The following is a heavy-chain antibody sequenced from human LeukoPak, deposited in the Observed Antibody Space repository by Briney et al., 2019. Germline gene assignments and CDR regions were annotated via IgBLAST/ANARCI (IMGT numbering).Heavy chain of an antibody. D-gene: IGHD3-22*01. CDR2: ITGSAGST. Sequence: PGGSLRLSRAASGFTFSYYSMSWVRQAPGKGLEWVSGITGSAGSTHYADSVKGRFTISRDNTKNTLYLQMNSLRAEDTAIYYCAKSSYYDSSGYYREYYFDYWGQGTLVTVSS. CDR1: GFTFSYYS. J-gene: IGHJ4*02. CDR3: AKSSYYDSSGYYREYYFDY. V-gene: IGHV3-23*01.